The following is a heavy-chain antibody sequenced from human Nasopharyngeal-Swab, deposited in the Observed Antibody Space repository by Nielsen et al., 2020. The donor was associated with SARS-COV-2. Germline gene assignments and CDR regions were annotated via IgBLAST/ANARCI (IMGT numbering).Heavy chain of an antibody. CDR2: ISGSGGST. V-gene: IGHV3-23*01. J-gene: IGHJ4*02. Sequence: GGSLRLSCAASGFTFSRYAMSWVRQAPGKGLEWVSDISGSGGSTYYADSVKGRFTISRDNFKNTLYLQMNSLRAEYTSVYYCAKDLVQLWFCGQGTLVSVSS. D-gene: IGHD5-18*01. CDR1: GFTFSRYA. CDR3: AKDLVQLWF.